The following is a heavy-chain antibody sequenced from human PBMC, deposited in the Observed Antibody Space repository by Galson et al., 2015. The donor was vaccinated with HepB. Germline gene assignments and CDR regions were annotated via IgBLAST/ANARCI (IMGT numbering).Heavy chain of an antibody. CDR1: GFTFSSYA. Sequence: SLRLSCAASGFTFSSYAMHWVRQAPGKGLEWVAVISYDGSNKYYADSVKGRFTISRDNSKNTLYLQMNSLRAEDTAVYYCAREGTVWWLHVWWYFDLWGRGTLVTVSS. D-gene: IGHD5-12*01. J-gene: IGHJ2*01. V-gene: IGHV3-30-3*01. CDR2: ISYDGSNK. CDR3: AREGTVWWLHVWWYFDL.